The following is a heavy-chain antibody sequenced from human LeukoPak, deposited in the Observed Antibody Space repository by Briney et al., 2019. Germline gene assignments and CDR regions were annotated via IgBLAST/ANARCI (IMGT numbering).Heavy chain of an antibody. CDR2: IYASGST. D-gene: IGHD6-13*01. CDR1: GDSISSGTYF. V-gene: IGHV4-61*02. Sequence: SETLSLTCTVSGDSISSGTYFWTWIRQPAGKGLEWIGRIYASGSTNYNPSLKSRVTISVDTSKNQFSLNLSSVTAADTAVYFCARAPYSSSWYRPAPFDSWGQGTLVTVSS. CDR3: ARAPYSSSWYRPAPFDS. J-gene: IGHJ4*02.